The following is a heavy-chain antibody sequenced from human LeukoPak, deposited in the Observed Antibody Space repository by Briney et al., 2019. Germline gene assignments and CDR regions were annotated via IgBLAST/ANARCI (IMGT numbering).Heavy chain of an antibody. CDR3: ARDGYRSNNYYWAFDY. D-gene: IGHD5-18*01. CDR1: GCTFSRYG. J-gene: IGHJ4*02. CDR2: IWYDGSNK. V-gene: IGHV3-33*01. Sequence: GRSLRLSCAASGCTFSRYGMHWVRQAAGKGLAWVAVIWYDGSNKYYVDSVKGRFTISRDNSKNTLYLQMNSLRAEDTAMYYCARDGYRSNNYYWAFDYWGQGTLVTVSS.